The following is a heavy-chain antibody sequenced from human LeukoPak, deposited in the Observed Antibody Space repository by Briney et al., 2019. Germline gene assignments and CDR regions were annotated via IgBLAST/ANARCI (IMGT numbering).Heavy chain of an antibody. V-gene: IGHV4-34*01. Sequence: SETLSLTCAVYGGSFSGYYWSWIRQPPGKGLEWIGEINHSGSTNYNPSLKSRVTISVDTSKNQFSLKLSSVTAADTAVYYCARVKVRGVILGYFNYWGQGTLVTVSS. CDR2: INHSGST. D-gene: IGHD3-10*01. J-gene: IGHJ4*02. CDR1: GGSFSGYY. CDR3: ARVKVRGVILGYFNY.